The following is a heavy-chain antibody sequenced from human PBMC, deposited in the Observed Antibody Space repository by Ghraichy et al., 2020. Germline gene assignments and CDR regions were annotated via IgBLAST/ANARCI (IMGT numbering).Heavy chain of an antibody. CDR2: ISWNSGSI. V-gene: IGHV3-9*01. CDR3: AKDERSQWLAQLDY. Sequence: GGSLRLSCAASGFTFDDYAMHWVRQAPGKGLEWVSGISWNSGSIGYADSVKGRFTISRDNAKNSLYLQMNSLRAEDTALYYCAKDERSQWLAQLDYWGQGTLVTVSS. J-gene: IGHJ4*02. D-gene: IGHD6-19*01. CDR1: GFTFDDYA.